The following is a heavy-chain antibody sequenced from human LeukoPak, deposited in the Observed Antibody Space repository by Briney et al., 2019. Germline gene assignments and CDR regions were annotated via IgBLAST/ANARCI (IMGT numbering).Heavy chain of an antibody. CDR3: AKDLYTVTTFTLDS. CDR1: GFTFSSFA. CDR2: ITGSGGSI. Sequence: GGSLRLSCEASGFTFSSFAVSWVRQTPGKGLQWVSTITGSGGSIFNADSVRGRFTISRDNSKNTVYLQMNSLRGEDTAVYYCAKDLYTVTTFTLDSWGQGTLVTVXX. J-gene: IGHJ4*02. D-gene: IGHD4-11*01. V-gene: IGHV3-23*01.